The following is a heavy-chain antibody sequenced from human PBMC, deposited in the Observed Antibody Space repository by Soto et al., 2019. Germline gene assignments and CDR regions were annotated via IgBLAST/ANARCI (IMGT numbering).Heavy chain of an antibody. Sequence: QLVESGRGVVQPGRSLRLSCAASGFTFSRDAMHWVRQAPGKGLEWVAFIWNDGSNEYYADSVKGRAIISRDNSENTVYLQMNSLRGEDTAVYFCVRDAADSGYAFDIWGQGTMVTVSS. J-gene: IGHJ3*02. D-gene: IGHD3-10*01. CDR3: VRDAADSGYAFDI. V-gene: IGHV3-33*01. CDR2: IWNDGSNE. CDR1: GFTFSRDA.